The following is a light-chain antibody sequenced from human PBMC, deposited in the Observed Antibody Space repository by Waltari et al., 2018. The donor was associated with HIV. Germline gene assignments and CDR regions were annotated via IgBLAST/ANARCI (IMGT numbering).Light chain of an antibody. J-gene: IGKJ2*02. CDR1: QSLLHSNGYTY. V-gene: IGKV2-28*01. CDR3: MQALQTPRT. Sequence: DIVMTQSPLSLPVTPGEPASISCRSSQSLLHSNGYTYLDWYLQKPGQSPQLLIYLGSNRASGVPDRFSGSGSGTDFTLKISRVEAEDVGVYYCMQALQTPRTFGQGTKLRSN. CDR2: LGS.